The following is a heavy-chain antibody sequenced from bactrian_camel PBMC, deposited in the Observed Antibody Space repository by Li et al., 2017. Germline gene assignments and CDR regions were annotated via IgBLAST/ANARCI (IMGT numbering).Heavy chain of an antibody. V-gene: IGHV3S57*01. Sequence: HVQLVESGGESVQVGGSLTLSCAVSGYTYSRLCIAWFRQAPGKKREGVAVIDSDGLSNYAESVKGRFTISQDNANGTLYLQMNSLKPEDTAVYYCAAGNTILGSKWYLRSAYLYWGQGTQVTVS. CDR2: IDSDGLS. J-gene: IGHJ4*01. D-gene: IGHD6*01. CDR3: AAGNTILGSKWYLRSAYLY. CDR1: GYTYSRLC.